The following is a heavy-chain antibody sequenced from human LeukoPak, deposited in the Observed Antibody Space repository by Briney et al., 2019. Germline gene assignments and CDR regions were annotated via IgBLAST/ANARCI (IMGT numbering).Heavy chain of an antibody. CDR2: INPNSGGT. V-gene: IGHV1-2*04. Sequence: ASVKVSCKASGYTFTGYYMHWVRQAPGQGLEWMGWINPNSGGTNYAQKFQGWVTMTGDTSISTAYMELSRLRSDDTAVYYCAREHCSSTSCYSPSYYYGMDVWGQGTTVTVSS. J-gene: IGHJ6*02. CDR3: AREHCSSTSCYSPSYYYGMDV. CDR1: GYTFTGYY. D-gene: IGHD2-2*02.